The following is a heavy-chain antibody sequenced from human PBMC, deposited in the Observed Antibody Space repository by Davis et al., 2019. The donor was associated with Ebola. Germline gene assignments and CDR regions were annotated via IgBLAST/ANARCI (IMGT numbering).Heavy chain of an antibody. CDR1: GFSLSTSGVG. D-gene: IGHD1-26*01. CDR3: AHRLGVTGELLRDWFDP. V-gene: IGHV2-5*02. CDR2: IYWDDDK. Sequence: SGPTLVKPTQTLTLTCTFSGFSLSTSGVGVGWIRQPPGKALEWLALIYWDDDKRYSPSLKSRLTITKDTSKNQVVLTMTNMDPVDTATYYCAHRLGVTGELLRDWFDPWGQGTLVTVSS. J-gene: IGHJ5*02.